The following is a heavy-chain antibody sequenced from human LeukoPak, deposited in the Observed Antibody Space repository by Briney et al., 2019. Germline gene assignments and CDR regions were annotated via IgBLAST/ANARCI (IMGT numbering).Heavy chain of an antibody. CDR2: IKEDGSEN. Sequence: GGSLRLSCAGSGFTFSHYSMNWVRQAPGRGLEWVANIKEDGSENYYVESVKGRFTISRDNAKNSLYLQMNSLRAEDTAVYYCARYRLVWLPAPVFVNWGREPWSPSPQ. CDR3: ARYRLVWLPAPVFVN. J-gene: IGHJ4*02. D-gene: IGHD6-19*01. CDR1: GFTFSHYS. V-gene: IGHV3-7*01.